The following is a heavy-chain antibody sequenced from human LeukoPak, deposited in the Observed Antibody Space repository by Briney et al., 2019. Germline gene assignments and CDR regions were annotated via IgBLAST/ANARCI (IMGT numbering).Heavy chain of an antibody. Sequence: RSGGSLRLSCAASGFTFDDYAMHWVRQAPGKGLEWVSGISWNSGSIGYADSVKGRFTISRDNAKNSLYLQMNSLRAEDTAVYYCARELPRYYSGMDVWGQGTTVTVSS. CDR2: ISWNSGSI. J-gene: IGHJ6*02. V-gene: IGHV3-9*01. CDR1: GFTFDDYA. CDR3: ARELPRYYSGMDV.